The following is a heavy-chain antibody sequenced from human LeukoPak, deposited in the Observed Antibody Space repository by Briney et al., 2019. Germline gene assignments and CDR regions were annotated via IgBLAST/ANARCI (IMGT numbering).Heavy chain of an antibody. J-gene: IGHJ6*03. Sequence: PVASVRVSCKASGYTFIGYFMRWVRQAPGQGLEWMGWINANSGGTNYAQKFQGRVTMTRDTSINTAYMELSRLRSDDTAVYYCARDRGSGSGLYYYYLDVWGKGTTVTVSS. V-gene: IGHV1-2*02. CDR1: GYTFIGYF. CDR2: INANSGGT. CDR3: ARDRGSGSGLYYYYLDV. D-gene: IGHD5-12*01.